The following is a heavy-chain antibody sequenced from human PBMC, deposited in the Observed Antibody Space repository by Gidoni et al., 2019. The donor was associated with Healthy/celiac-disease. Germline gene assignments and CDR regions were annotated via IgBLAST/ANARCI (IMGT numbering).Heavy chain of an antibody. CDR1: GFTFSSYE. V-gene: IGHV3-48*03. Sequence: EVQLVESGGGLVQPGGSLRPSCAAPGFTFSSYEMNWVRQAPGKGLEWVSYISSSGSTIYYADSVKGRFTISRDNAKNSLYLQMNSLRAEDTAVYYCARFSFIAARLLDYWGQGTLVTVSS. CDR3: ARFSFIAARLLDY. CDR2: ISSSGSTI. D-gene: IGHD6-6*01. J-gene: IGHJ4*02.